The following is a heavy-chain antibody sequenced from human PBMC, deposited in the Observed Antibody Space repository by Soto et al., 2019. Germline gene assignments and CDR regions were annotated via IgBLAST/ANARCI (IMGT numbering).Heavy chain of an antibody. CDR1: GYTFTSYA. CDR2: INAGNGNT. V-gene: IGHV1-3*05. Sequence: QVQLVQSGAEEKKPGASVKVSCKASGYTFTSYAMHWVRQAPGQRLEWMGWINAGNGNTKYSQKFQGRVTITRDTSASTAYMELSSLRSEDTAVYYCAMGYNWNDVYFDYWGQGTLVTVSS. J-gene: IGHJ4*02. D-gene: IGHD1-20*01. CDR3: AMGYNWNDVYFDY.